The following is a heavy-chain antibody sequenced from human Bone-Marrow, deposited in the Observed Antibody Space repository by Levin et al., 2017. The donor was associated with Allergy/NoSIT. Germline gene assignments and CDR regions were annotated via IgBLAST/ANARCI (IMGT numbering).Heavy chain of an antibody. CDR3: ARQMRYTSGWYPNWYFDL. J-gene: IGHJ2*01. CDR2: IYPGDSDT. CDR1: GFSFTDYW. D-gene: IGHD6-13*01. Sequence: PGESLKISCKGSGFSFTDYWIGWVRQMPGKGLQWMGVIYPGDSDTTYSPSFQGQVTISADKSINTAYLQWSSLKDSDSAIYYCARQMRYTSGWYPNWYFDLWGRGTLVTVSS. V-gene: IGHV5-51*01.